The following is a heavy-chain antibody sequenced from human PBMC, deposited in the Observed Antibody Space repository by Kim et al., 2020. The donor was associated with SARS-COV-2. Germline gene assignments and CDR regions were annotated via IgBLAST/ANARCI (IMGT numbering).Heavy chain of an antibody. J-gene: IGHJ6*03. CDR2: INAGNGNT. CDR3: ARNPPERYCSSTRCYHYY. D-gene: IGHD2-2*01. Sequence: ASVKVSCKASGYTFTSYAMHWVRQAPGQRLEWMGWINAGNGNTKYSKKFQGRVTITRDTSPSTAYMELSSLRSEDTAVYYCARNPPERYCSSTRCYHYY. CDR1: GYTFTSYA. V-gene: IGHV1-3*01.